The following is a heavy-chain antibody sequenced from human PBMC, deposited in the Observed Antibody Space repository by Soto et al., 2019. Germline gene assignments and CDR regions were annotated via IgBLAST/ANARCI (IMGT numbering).Heavy chain of an antibody. CDR2: ISANDVGT. Sequence: HPGGSLRLSCDASGFTLRNYAITWIRQAPGKGLEWVSLISANDVGTYYAESVKTRFTISTDQSRNTVYLQMDSLRADDTAIYYCAKAKNDYNWDNRPPFDYWGQGTLVTVSS. J-gene: IGHJ4*02. CDR1: GFTLRNYA. D-gene: IGHD1-20*01. CDR3: AKAKNDYNWDNRPPFDY. V-gene: IGHV3-23*01.